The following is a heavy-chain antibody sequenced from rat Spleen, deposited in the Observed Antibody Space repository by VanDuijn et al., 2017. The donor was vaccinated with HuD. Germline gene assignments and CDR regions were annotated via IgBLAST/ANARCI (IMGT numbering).Heavy chain of an antibody. D-gene: IGHD1-9*01. Sequence: EVQLMESGGGLVQPGRSLKLSCVASGFTFSDYGMNWIRQAPGKGLEWVAYISGSSGTIYYADTVKGRFTISSDNARNTLYVQLSSLRSEDTALDYCARRTMGIILDYLGQGVMVIVSS. CDR1: GFTFSDYG. CDR3: ARRTMGIILDY. J-gene: IGHJ2*01. V-gene: IGHV5-34*01. CDR2: ISGSSGT.